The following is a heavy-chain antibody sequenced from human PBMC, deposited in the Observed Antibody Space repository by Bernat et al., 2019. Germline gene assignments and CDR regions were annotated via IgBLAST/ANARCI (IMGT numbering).Heavy chain of an antibody. J-gene: IGHJ6*02. CDR2: ISSNGGST. Sequence: EVQLVESGGGLVQPGGSLRLSCAASGFTFSSYAMHWVRQAPGKGLEYVSAISSNGGSTYYANSVKGRFTISRDNSKNTLYLQMSSLRAEDMAVYYCTVEDNSSWYYYYYGMDVWGQGTTVTVSS. CDR3: TVEDNSSWYYYYYGMDV. CDR1: GFTFSSYA. D-gene: IGHD6-13*01. V-gene: IGHV3-64*01.